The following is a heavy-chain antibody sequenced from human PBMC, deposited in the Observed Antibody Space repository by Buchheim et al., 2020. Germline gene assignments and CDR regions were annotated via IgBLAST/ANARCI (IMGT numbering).Heavy chain of an antibody. CDR3: ARAQS. D-gene: IGHD6-19*01. Sequence: EVQLVESGGDLVQPGGSLRLSCAASEFPFISFWMSWVGQPPGRGWDWLATLNHDGSENNIVAPVKGRFAISGDNARNPGYLQMNSLRAEDTAVYYCARAQSWGQGTL. CDR1: EFPFISFW. J-gene: IGHJ4*02. V-gene: IGHV3-7*03. CDR2: LNHDGSEN.